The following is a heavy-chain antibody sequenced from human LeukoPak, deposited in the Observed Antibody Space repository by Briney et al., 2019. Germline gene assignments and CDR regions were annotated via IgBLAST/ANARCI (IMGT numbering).Heavy chain of an antibody. CDR2: VYYTGSN. CDR3: ARHERTSYCNGGSCELLDD. J-gene: IGHJ4*02. Sequence: PSETLSLTCTVSGGSISSVTDYWGWIRQPPGKGLEWIGVVYYTGSNYNNPSLKRRVTLSVDTSKNQFALKLSSVTAADTAVHYCARHERTSYCNGGSCELLDDWGQGTLVTVSS. D-gene: IGHD2-15*01. V-gene: IGHV4-39*01. CDR1: GGSISSVTDY.